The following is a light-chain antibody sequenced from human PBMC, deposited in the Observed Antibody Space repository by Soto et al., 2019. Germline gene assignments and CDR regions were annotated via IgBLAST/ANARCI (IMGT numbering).Light chain of an antibody. J-gene: IGLJ1*01. CDR2: DLT. Sequence: GLTHTSHLSASPGQSITISCRGNAVSYQLVSWYQQQPGKAPKLILYDLTTRPSGVSNRFSGFKSGTTASLAISGLQAEDEGYYYCCSYVGTSNDVFGTGTKVTVL. CDR3: CSYVGTSNDV. CDR1: GNAVSYQL. V-gene: IGLV2-23*02.